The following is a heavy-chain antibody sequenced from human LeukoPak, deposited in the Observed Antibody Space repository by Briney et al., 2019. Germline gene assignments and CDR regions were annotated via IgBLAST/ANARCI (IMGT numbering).Heavy chain of an antibody. V-gene: IGHV1-2*02. Sequence: EASVKVSCKASGYTFTGYYMHWVRQAPGQGLEWMGWINPNSGGTNYAQKFQGRVTMTRDTSISTAYMELSRLRSDDTAVYYCARPEAFYSSGWYAFDYWGQGTLVTVSS. CDR3: ARPEAFYSSGWYAFDY. CDR2: INPNSGGT. D-gene: IGHD6-19*01. CDR1: GYTFTGYY. J-gene: IGHJ4*02.